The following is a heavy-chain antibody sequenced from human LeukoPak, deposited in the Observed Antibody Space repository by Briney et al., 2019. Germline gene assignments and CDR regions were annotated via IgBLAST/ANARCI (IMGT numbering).Heavy chain of an antibody. D-gene: IGHD6-13*01. CDR2: ITCDGGTQ. Sequence: GRSLRLSCAASKFMFSAYNMHWVRQDPGKGLEWVAAITCDGGTQHYADSVKGRFIISRVNARNTLHLQMNSMRVEDASEYYCGKEGTPQVSIWYGVWGPGAQVIVSS. CDR3: GKEGTPQVSIWYGV. CDR1: KFMFSAYN. J-gene: IGHJ4*02. V-gene: IGHV3-30*04.